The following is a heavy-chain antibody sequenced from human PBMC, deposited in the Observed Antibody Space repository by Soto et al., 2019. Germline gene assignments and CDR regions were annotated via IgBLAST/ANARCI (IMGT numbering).Heavy chain of an antibody. D-gene: IGHD6-6*01. CDR2: IRSKANSYRT. J-gene: IGHJ5*02. CDR3: TRPALSVADDWFDP. CDR1: GFTFSGSA. V-gene: IGHV3-73*01. Sequence: GGSLRLSCAASGFTFSGSAMHWVRQASGKGLEWVGRIRSKANSYRTAYAASVKGRFTISRDDSKKTAYLQMNSLKTEDTAVYYCTRPALSVADDWFDPWGQGTLVTVSS.